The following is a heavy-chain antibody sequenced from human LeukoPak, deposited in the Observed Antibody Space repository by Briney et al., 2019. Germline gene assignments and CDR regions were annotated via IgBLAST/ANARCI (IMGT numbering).Heavy chain of an antibody. D-gene: IGHD3-10*01. CDR2: ISWNSGTK. Sequence: GGSLRLSCAASGFSIEDYAMHWVRQVPGKGLEWVSGISWNSGTKGYADSVKGRFTISRDNARNILSLQMNSLRSEDTALYYCAKAERYWFYSGSGSLWGQGTMVTVSS. CDR1: GFSIEDYA. CDR3: AKAERYWFYSGSGSL. J-gene: IGHJ3*01. V-gene: IGHV3-9*01.